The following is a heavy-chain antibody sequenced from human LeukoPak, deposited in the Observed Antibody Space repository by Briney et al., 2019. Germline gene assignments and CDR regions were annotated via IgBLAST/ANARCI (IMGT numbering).Heavy chain of an antibody. CDR3: VRLPTGYPNWFDP. V-gene: IGHV4-39*01. CDR1: GGSISSSSSY. D-gene: IGHD3-9*01. Sequence: SETLSLTCTVSGGSISSSSSYWGWICQPPGKGLEWIGNIFYSGTTYYNPSLKSRVTISLDTSKNQFSLRLSSVTAADTAFYYCVRLPTGYPNWFDPWGQGTLVTVSS. J-gene: IGHJ5*02. CDR2: IFYSGTT.